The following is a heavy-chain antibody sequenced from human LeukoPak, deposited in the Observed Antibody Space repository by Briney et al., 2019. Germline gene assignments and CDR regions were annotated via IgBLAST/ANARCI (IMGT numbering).Heavy chain of an antibody. V-gene: IGHV3-21*01. CDR3: ARCKVLWFGELPYFDY. Sequence: GGSLRLSCAASGFTFSSYSMNWVRQAPGKGLEWVSSISSSSSYIYYADSAKGRFTISRDNAKNSLYLQMNSLRAEDTAVYYCARCKVLWFGELPYFDYWGQGTLVTVSS. D-gene: IGHD3-10*01. CDR2: ISSSSSYI. J-gene: IGHJ4*02. CDR1: GFTFSSYS.